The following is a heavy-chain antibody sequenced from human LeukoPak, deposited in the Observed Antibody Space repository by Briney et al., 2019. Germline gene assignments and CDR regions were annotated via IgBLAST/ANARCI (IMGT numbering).Heavy chain of an antibody. CDR2: INPNSGGT. J-gene: IGHJ4*02. D-gene: IGHD3-10*01. CDR1: GYTFTGYY. Sequence: ASVKVSCKASGYTFTGYYMHLVRQAPGQGPEWMGWINPNSGGTNYAQKFQGRVTMTRDTSISPAYMELSRLRSDDTAVYYCASNTMVRGVVDRDFDYWGQGTLVTVSS. V-gene: IGHV1-2*02. CDR3: ASNTMVRGVVDRDFDY.